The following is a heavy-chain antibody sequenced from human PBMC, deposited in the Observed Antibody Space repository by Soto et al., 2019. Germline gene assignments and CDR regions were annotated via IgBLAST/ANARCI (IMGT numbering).Heavy chain of an antibody. CDR2: IKQSGNEK. CDR1: GFTFSDYF. V-gene: IGHV3-7*01. Sequence: EVQLVDSGGALVQPGGSLRLSCAASGFTFSDYFMTWVRQAPGKGLEWVATIKQSGNEKYYVDSVKGRFTISRDNAKNSLYLQMNALRAEDTAVYYCAIGHWLGYRGQGTLVTVSS. D-gene: IGHD6-19*01. CDR3: AIGHWLGY. J-gene: IGHJ4*02.